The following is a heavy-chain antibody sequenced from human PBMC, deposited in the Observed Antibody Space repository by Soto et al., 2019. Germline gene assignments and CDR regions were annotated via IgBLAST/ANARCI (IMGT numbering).Heavy chain of an antibody. Sequence: QVQLVESGGGVVQPGRSLRLSCAASGFTFSSYGMHWVRQAPGKGLEWVAVIWYDGSNKYYADSVKGRFTISRDNSKNMLYLQMNSLRAEDTAVYYCARGADFYYFDYWGQGTLVTVSS. D-gene: IGHD6-25*01. CDR1: GFTFSSYG. V-gene: IGHV3-33*01. CDR2: IWYDGSNK. J-gene: IGHJ4*02. CDR3: ARGADFYYFDY.